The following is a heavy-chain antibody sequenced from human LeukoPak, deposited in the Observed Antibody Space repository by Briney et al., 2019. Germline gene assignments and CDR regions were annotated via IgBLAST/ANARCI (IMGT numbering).Heavy chain of an antibody. V-gene: IGHV3-30*18. J-gene: IGHJ5*02. D-gene: IGHD4-17*01. CDR1: GFTFSSYG. Sequence: PGGSLRLSCAASGFTFSSYGMHWVRQAPGKGLEWVRVISYDGSNKYYADSVKGRFTISRDNSKNTLYLQMNSLRAEDTAVYYCAKLPLYGDYESVFSSDPWGQGTLVTVSS. CDR2: ISYDGSNK. CDR3: AKLPLYGDYESVFSSDP.